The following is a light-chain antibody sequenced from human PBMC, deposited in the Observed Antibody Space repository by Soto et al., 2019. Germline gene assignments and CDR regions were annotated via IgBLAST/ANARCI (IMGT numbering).Light chain of an antibody. Sequence: EILFTQSPGTLSLSPVERATLSCRASQSVSSSYLAWYQQQPGQAPRLLIYGASSRATGIPDRFSGSGSGTDFTLTISSLEPEDFAVYYCQQRSNWPPITFGQGTRLEIK. V-gene: IGKV3D-20*02. CDR1: QSVSSSY. J-gene: IGKJ5*01. CDR2: GAS. CDR3: QQRSNWPPIT.